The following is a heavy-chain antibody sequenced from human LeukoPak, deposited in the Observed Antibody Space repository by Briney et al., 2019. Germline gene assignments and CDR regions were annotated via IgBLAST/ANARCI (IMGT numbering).Heavy chain of an antibody. V-gene: IGHV1-69*13. CDR1: GGTFSSYA. Sequence: SVKVSCKASGGTFSSYAISWVRQAPGQGLEWMGGTIPIFGTANYAQKFQGRVTITADESTSTAYMELSSLRSEDTAVYYCARSRGPSFCSGGSCYQEVYFDYWGQGTLVTVSS. CDR2: TIPIFGTA. CDR3: ARSRGPSFCSGGSCYQEVYFDY. J-gene: IGHJ4*02. D-gene: IGHD2-15*01.